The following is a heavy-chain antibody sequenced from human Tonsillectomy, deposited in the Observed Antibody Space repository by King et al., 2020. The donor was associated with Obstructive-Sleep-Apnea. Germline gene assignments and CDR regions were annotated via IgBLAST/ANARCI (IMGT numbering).Heavy chain of an antibody. CDR2: IKSKSDGGAA. Sequence: VQLVESGGGLVKPGESLRLSCAASGLTFTNAWMSWVRQTSGKRLEWVGRIKSKSDGGAADNAAPVTGRFTISRLDSRNTLYLQMNSLMIEDSGVYYCTTDPGDFPDYWGRGTLVTVSS. CDR3: TTDPGDFPDY. CDR1: GLTFTNAW. J-gene: IGHJ4*02. V-gene: IGHV3-15*01. D-gene: IGHD4-17*01.